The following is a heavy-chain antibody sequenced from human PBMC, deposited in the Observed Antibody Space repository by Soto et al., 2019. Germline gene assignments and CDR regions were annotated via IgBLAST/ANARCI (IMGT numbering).Heavy chain of an antibody. D-gene: IGHD1-26*01. Sequence: GGSLRLSCAASGFTFSSYGMHWVRQAPGKGLEWVAVIWYDGSNKYYADSVKGRFTISRDNSKNTLYLQMNSLRAEDTAVYYCARDLNLVYSYYGMDVWGQGTTVTVSS. V-gene: IGHV3-33*01. J-gene: IGHJ6*02. CDR1: GFTFSSYG. CDR2: IWYDGSNK. CDR3: ARDLNLVYSYYGMDV.